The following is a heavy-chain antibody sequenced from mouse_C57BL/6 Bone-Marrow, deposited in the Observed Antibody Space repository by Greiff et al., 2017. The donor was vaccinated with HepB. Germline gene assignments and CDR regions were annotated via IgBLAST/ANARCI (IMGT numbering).Heavy chain of an antibody. J-gene: IGHJ3*01. CDR3: ARCDHYGSSPWFAY. CDR2: IYPRSGNT. V-gene: IGHV1-81*01. Sequence: QVQLQQSGAELARPGASVKLSCKASGYTFTSYGISWVNQRTGQGLEWIGEIYPRSGNTYYNEKFKGKATLTADKSSSTAYMELRSLTSEDSAFYFCARCDHYGSSPWFAYWCQGTLVTVSA. CDR1: GYTFTSYG. D-gene: IGHD1-1*01.